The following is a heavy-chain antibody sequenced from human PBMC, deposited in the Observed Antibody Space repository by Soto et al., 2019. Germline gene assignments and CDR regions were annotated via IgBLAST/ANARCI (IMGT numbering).Heavy chain of an antibody. CDR3: ARVRGGGDFYYYYYGMDV. CDR2: ISSSSSYT. J-gene: IGHJ6*02. CDR1: GFTFSDYY. V-gene: IGHV3-11*06. D-gene: IGHD2-21*02. Sequence: PGGSLIVSCAASGFTFSDYYMSWIRQAPGKGLEWVSYISSSSSYTNYADSVKGRFTISRDNAKNSLYLQMNSLRAEDTAVYYCARVRGGGDFYYYYYGMDVWGQATTVTVS.